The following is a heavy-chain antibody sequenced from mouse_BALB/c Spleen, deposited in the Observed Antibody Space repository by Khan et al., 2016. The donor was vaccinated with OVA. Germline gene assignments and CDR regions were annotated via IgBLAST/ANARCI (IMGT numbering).Heavy chain of an antibody. Sequence: QVQLKQSGPELVKPGASLKVSCKASGYKFTDYIIGWVKQSTRQGLEWIGDIFPGSGTPYYNEKFKDKATLTADKSSHTAYMQLSSLTSEDSSVYFCARGGYSVFAYWGQGTLVTVSA. V-gene: IGHV1-77*01. CDR1: GYKFTDYI. J-gene: IGHJ3*01. D-gene: IGHD2-14*01. CDR3: ARGGYSVFAY. CDR2: IFPGSGTP.